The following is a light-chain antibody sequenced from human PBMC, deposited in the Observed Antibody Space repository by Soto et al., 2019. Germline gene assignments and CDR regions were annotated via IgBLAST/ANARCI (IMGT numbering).Light chain of an antibody. V-gene: IGKV3-20*01. Sequence: EVVLTQSPGTLSLSPGGRATLSCRASQSVSRRLAWYQQRPGQYPRLLISGASMRASGVPVRFIGSGSGTDFTLTITILEPEDFAVYYCQQYGGSPITFGLGTRLEI. CDR2: GAS. CDR1: QSVSRR. J-gene: IGKJ5*01. CDR3: QQYGGSPIT.